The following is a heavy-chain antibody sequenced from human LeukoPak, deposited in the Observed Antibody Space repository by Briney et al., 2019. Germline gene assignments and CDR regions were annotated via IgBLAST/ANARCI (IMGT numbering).Heavy chain of an antibody. CDR2: IYTSGST. D-gene: IGHD5-18*01. J-gene: IGHJ4*02. CDR1: GGSISSGSYY. Sequence: SETLSLTCTVSGGSISSGSYYWSWIRQPAGKGLEWIGRIYTSGSTFYNPSLKSRVTISVDTSKNQFSLKLSSVTAADTAVYYCARDRGGYTYSHDYWGQGTLVTVSS. V-gene: IGHV4-61*02. CDR3: ARDRGGYTYSHDY.